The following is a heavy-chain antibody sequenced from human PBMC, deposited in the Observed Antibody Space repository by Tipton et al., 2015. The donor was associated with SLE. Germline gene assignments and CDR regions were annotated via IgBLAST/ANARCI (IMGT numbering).Heavy chain of an antibody. J-gene: IGHJ4*02. CDR1: GGSINSHGYY. CDR2: IYYSGST. V-gene: IGHV4-31*03. D-gene: IGHD3-10*01. CDR3: ARYRWFGSDDVHFDH. Sequence: TLSLTCTVSGGSINSHGYYWTWIRQHPGRGLEWIGYIYYSGSTYYSPSLKSRVTISLDTSKNQFSLKLNSVTAADTAVYYCARYRWFGSDDVHFDHWGQGTLVTVSS.